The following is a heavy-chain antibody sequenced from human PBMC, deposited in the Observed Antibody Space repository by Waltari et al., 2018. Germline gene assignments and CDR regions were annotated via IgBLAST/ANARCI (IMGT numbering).Heavy chain of an antibody. V-gene: IGHV4-59*01. CDR2: IYSSGTT. D-gene: IGHD2-15*01. J-gene: IGHJ3*02. Sequence: QVQLQESGPGLVKPSETLSLTCTVSGGSISRSYWICIRQPPGKGLEWIGYIYSSGTTNNNPSLKSRVTISVDTSKNQFSLKLSSVTAADTAVYYCARDRYCSGGSCYGAGGAFDIWGQGTMVTVSS. CDR3: ARDRYCSGGSCYGAGGAFDI. CDR1: GGSISRSY.